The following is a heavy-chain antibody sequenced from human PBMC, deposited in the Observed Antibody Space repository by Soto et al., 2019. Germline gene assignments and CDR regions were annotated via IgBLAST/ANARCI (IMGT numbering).Heavy chain of an antibody. CDR1: GYTFTRYG. J-gene: IGHJ6*02. CDR3: AMGHVYATPSPQDV. D-gene: IGHD3-16*01. CDR2: INTYNGNT. V-gene: IGHV1-18*04. Sequence: QVQLVQSGAEVKNPGASVKVSCKASGYTFTRYGIGWARQAPGQGLEWMGWINTYNGNTNYAQNVQGRVTRTKHTSTSTAYRELRSLGSNDTAIYYCAMGHVYATPSPQDVWGQGTTVIVSS.